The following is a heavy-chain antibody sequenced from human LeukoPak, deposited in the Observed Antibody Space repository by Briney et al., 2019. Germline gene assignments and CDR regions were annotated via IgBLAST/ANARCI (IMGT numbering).Heavy chain of an antibody. D-gene: IGHD2-21*01. Sequence: GGSLRLSWAASGFTFSIYSMNWVRQAPGKGLEWVSSISSASGYTYSADSVKGRFTISRDNAKNSLYLQLNSLRAEDTAVYYCARDYSDTGSFDIWGQGTMVTVSS. CDR2: ISSASGYT. V-gene: IGHV3-21*06. CDR3: ARDYSDTGSFDI. J-gene: IGHJ3*02. CDR1: GFTFSIYS.